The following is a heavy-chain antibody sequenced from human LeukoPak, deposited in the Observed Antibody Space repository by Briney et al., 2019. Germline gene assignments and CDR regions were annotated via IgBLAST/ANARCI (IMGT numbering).Heavy chain of an antibody. J-gene: IGHJ4*02. CDR2: ISSSSSYI. Sequence: GGSLRLSCAASGFTFSSYSMNWVRQAPGRGLEWVSSISSSSSYIYYADSVKGRFTISRDNAKNSLYLQMNSLRAEDTAVYYCARVSSGITHNDWGQGTLVTVSS. CDR3: ARVSSGITHND. CDR1: GFTFSSYS. D-gene: IGHD3-10*01. V-gene: IGHV3-21*01.